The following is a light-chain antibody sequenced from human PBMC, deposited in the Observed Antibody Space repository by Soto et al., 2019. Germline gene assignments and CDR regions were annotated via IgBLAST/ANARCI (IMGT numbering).Light chain of an antibody. CDR3: QVWDSSSDHVV. J-gene: IGLJ2*01. CDR2: YDN. Sequence: SSELTQPPSVSVAPGKTASITCGGNNIGHKSVHWYQQKPGQAPELVISYDNDRPSGIPERFSGSNSGNTATLTISRVEAGDEADYYCQVWDSSSDHVVFGGGTKLTVL. CDR1: NIGHKS. V-gene: IGLV3-21*04.